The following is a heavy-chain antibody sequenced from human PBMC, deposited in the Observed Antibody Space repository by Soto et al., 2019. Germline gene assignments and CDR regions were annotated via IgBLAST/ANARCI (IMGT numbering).Heavy chain of an antibody. CDR1: GYTFTSYG. Sequence: ASVKVSCKASGYTFTSYGISWVRQAPGQGLEWMGWISAYNGNTNYAQKLQGRVTMTTDTSTSTAYMELRSLRSDDTAMYYCARTGYCTNGVCSLDSWGQGTLVTVSS. V-gene: IGHV1-18*01. D-gene: IGHD2-8*01. J-gene: IGHJ4*02. CDR3: ARTGYCTNGVCSLDS. CDR2: ISAYNGNT.